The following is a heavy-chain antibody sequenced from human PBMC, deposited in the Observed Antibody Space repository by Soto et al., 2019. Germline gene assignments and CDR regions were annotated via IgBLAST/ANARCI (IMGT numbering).Heavy chain of an antibody. CDR2: INHSGST. CDR1: GGSFSGYY. Sequence: QVQLQQWGAGLLKPSETLSITCAVYGGSFSGYYWSWIRQPPGKRLEWIGEINHSGSTNYNPSLKSRVTISVDTSKNQFSLKLNSVIAADTAVYYCARGVRGYCGHWGYWGQGTLVTVSS. D-gene: IGHD2-15*01. J-gene: IGHJ4*02. CDR3: ARGVRGYCGHWGY. V-gene: IGHV4-34*01.